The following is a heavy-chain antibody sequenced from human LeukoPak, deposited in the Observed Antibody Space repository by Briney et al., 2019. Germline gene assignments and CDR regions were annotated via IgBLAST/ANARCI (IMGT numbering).Heavy chain of an antibody. D-gene: IGHD2-15*01. CDR3: ARVRCSGGSCYSNFDY. V-gene: IGHV1-18*01. J-gene: IGHJ4*02. CDR2: ISACNGNT. Sequence: ASVKVSCKASGYTFTNYGISWVRQAPGQGLEWMGWISACNGNTNYAQKLQGRVTMTTDTSTSTAYMELRSLRSDDTAVYYCARVRCSGGSCYSNFDYWGQGTLVTVSS. CDR1: GYTFTNYG.